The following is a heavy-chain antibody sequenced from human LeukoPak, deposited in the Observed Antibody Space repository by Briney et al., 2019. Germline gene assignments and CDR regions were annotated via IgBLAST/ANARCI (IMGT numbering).Heavy chain of an antibody. CDR3: ARVELDIVVVPAAMANWFDP. Sequence: SQTLSLTCTVSGGSFTSVGYYWSWIRQPPGKGLEWIGYIYHSGSTYYNPSLKSRVTISVDRSKNQFSLKLSSVTAADTAVYYCARVELDIVVVPAAMANWFDPWGQGTLVTVSS. CDR2: IYHSGST. CDR1: GGSFTSVGYY. J-gene: IGHJ5*02. D-gene: IGHD2-2*03. V-gene: IGHV4-30-2*01.